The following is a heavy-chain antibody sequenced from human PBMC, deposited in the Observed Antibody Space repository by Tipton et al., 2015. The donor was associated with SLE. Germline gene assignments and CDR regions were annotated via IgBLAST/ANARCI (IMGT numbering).Heavy chain of an antibody. Sequence: TLSLTCTVSGGSISSSSYYWGWIRQPPGKGLEWIGEINHSGSTNYNPSLKSRVTISVDTSKNQFSLKLSSVTAADTAVYYCARDGRSGTVSYGVLVYWGQGTLVTVSS. CDR2: INHSGST. J-gene: IGHJ4*02. D-gene: IGHD1-26*01. V-gene: IGHV4-39*07. CDR1: GGSISSSSYY. CDR3: ARDGRSGTVSYGVLVY.